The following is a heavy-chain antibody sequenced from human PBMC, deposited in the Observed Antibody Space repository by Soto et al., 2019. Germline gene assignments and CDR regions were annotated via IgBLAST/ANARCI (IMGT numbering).Heavy chain of an antibody. CDR3: ARAPYYYDSSGLYAFDI. J-gene: IGHJ3*02. V-gene: IGHV3-30-3*01. D-gene: IGHD3-22*01. CDR2: ISFDGSNK. Sequence: GGSLRLSCAASGFTFSSYAMHWVRQAPGKGLEWVAVISFDGSNKYYADSVKGRFTISRDNSKNTLYLQMNSLRAEDTAVYYCARAPYYYDSSGLYAFDIWGQGTMVTVSS. CDR1: GFTFSSYA.